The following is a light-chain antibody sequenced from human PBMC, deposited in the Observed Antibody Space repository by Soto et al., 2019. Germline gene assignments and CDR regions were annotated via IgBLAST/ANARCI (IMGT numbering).Light chain of an antibody. Sequence: EIVLTQSPATLSLSPGERATLSCRASQSVISSYLAWYQQKPGQAPRLLIYDASSRATGIPARFSGSGSGTDFTLTFISLEPEDYAVYYCHQLSHSAPYSFGQGTQLQIK. J-gene: IGKJ2*01. CDR2: DAS. CDR1: QSVISSY. V-gene: IGKV3-11*01. CDR3: HQLSHSAPYS.